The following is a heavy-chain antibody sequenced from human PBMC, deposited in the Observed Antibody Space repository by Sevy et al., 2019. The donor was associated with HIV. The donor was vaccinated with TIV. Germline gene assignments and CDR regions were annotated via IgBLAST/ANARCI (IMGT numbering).Heavy chain of an antibody. Sequence: ASVKVSCKASGYSFTSRYLHWVRQAPEQGLEWMGQINPGGGAPIYAQKFQGRVSMTSDTSTRTMYMDVSSLRSEDTAMYYCARLYSCGGSCYYFDLWGQGTLVTVSS. CDR2: INPGGGAP. CDR1: GYSFTSRY. CDR3: ARLYSCGGSCYYFDL. D-gene: IGHD2-21*01. J-gene: IGHJ4*02. V-gene: IGHV1-46*01.